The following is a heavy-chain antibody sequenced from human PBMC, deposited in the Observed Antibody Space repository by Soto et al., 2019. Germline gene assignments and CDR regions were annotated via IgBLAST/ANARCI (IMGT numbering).Heavy chain of an antibody. Sequence: SVKVSCKASGGTFSSYAISWVRQAPGQGLEWMGGIIPIFGTANYAQKFQGRVTITADESTSTAYMELSSLRSEDTAVYYCAGVATAVIDKPTYSSYGLSVWG. J-gene: IGHJ6*02. D-gene: IGHD3-16*02. CDR2: IIPIFGTA. CDR3: AGVATAVIDKPTYSSYGLSV. CDR1: GGTFSSYA. V-gene: IGHV1-69*13.